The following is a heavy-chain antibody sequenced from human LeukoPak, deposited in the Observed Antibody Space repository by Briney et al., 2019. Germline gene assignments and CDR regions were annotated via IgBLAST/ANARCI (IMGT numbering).Heavy chain of an antibody. CDR3: ARERGLIVGATRTDYHYYMDV. D-gene: IGHD1-26*01. V-gene: IGHV4-34*01. CDR2: INHSGST. Sequence: SETLSLTCAAYGGSFSTYYWSWIRQPPGKGLEWIGEINHSGSTNYNPSLKSRVTISVGTSKNQFSLKLSSVTAADTAVYFCARERGLIVGATRTDYHYYMDVWGKGTTVTVSS. J-gene: IGHJ6*03. CDR1: GGSFSTYY.